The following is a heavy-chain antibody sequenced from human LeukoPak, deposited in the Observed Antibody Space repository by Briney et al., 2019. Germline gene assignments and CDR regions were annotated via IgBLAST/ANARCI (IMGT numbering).Heavy chain of an antibody. D-gene: IGHD6-19*01. CDR2: IYYSGST. CDR1: GGSISSYY. V-gene: IGHV4-59*01. Sequence: PSETLSLTCTVSGGSISSYYWSWIRQPPGKGLEWIGYIYYSGSTNYNPSLKSRVTISVDTSKNQVSLKLSSVTAADTAVYYCAGQPGYSSGWYTYWGQGTLVTVSS. J-gene: IGHJ4*02. CDR3: AGQPGYSSGWYTY.